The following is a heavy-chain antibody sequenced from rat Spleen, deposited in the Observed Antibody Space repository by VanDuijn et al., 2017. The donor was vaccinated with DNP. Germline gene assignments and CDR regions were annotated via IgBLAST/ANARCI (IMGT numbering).Heavy chain of an antibody. D-gene: IGHD4-3*01. J-gene: IGHJ2*01. CDR1: GFTFSDYG. CDR3: STDKGGGSPFDY. V-gene: IGHV5-19*01. CDR2: INPSGGNT. Sequence: EVQLVESGGGLVQPGKSLKLSCAASGFTFSDYGMHWIRQAPTKGLEWVASINPSGGNTYYRDPVKGRFTISRDNAKSPLYLQMASLRAEDTATYYCSTDKGGGSPFDYWGQGVMVTVSS.